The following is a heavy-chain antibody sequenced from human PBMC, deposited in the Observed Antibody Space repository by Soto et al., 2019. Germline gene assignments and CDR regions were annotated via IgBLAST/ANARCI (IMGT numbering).Heavy chain of an antibody. Sequence: PSETLSLTCTVSGGSISSSSYYWGWIRQPPGKGLEWIGSIYYSGSTYYNPSLKSQVTISVDTSKNQFSLKLSSVTAADTAVYYCARVSHIVVARYYFDYWGQGTLVTVSS. J-gene: IGHJ4*02. CDR1: GGSISSSSYY. V-gene: IGHV4-39*01. CDR2: IYYSGST. D-gene: IGHD2-21*01. CDR3: ARVSHIVVARYYFDY.